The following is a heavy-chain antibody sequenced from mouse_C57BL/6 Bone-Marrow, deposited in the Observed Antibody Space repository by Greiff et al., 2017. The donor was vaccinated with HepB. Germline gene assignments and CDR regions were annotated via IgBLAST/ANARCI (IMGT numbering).Heavy chain of an antibody. D-gene: IGHD2-2*01. CDR2: SRNKANDYTT. V-gene: IGHV7-1*01. Sequence: EVHLVESGGGLVQSGRSLRLSCATSGFTFSDFYMEWVRQAPGKGLEWIAASRNKANDYTTEYSASVKGRFIVSRDTSQSILYLQMNALRAEDTAIYYCARDHYGYDYAMDYWGQGTSVTVSS. CDR1: GFTFSDFY. J-gene: IGHJ4*01. CDR3: ARDHYGYDYAMDY.